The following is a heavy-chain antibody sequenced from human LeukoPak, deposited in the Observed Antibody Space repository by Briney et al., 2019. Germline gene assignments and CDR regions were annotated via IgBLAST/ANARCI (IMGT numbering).Heavy chain of an antibody. J-gene: IGHJ3*02. Sequence: GGSLRLSCAASGFTFSSYWMSWVRQAPGKGLEWVANIKQDGSEKYYVDSVKGRFTISRDNAKNSLYLQMNSLRAEDTAVYYCARDLPVDIVATDAFDIWGQGIMITVSS. CDR2: IKQDGSEK. D-gene: IGHD5-12*01. CDR3: ARDLPVDIVATDAFDI. V-gene: IGHV3-7*01. CDR1: GFTFSSYW.